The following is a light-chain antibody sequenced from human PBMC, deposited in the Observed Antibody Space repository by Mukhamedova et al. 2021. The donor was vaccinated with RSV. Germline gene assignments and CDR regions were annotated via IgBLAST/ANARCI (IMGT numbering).Light chain of an antibody. J-gene: IGKJ1*01. CDR3: QQYGSSPWT. CDR1: QSVSSSY. CDR2: GAS. V-gene: IGKV3-20*01. Sequence: LSCRASQSVSSSYLAWYQQKPGQAPRLLIYGASSRATGIPDRFSVSGSGTDFTLTISRLEPEDFAVYYCQQYGSSPWTFGQGTKV.